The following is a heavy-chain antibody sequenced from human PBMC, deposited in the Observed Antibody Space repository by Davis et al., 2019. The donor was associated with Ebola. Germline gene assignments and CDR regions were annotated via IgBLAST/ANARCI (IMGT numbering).Heavy chain of an antibody. CDR3: ARDLDTTVTTGTPGY. CDR2: ISYDGSNK. D-gene: IGHD4-17*01. Sequence: GESLKISCAASGFTFSSYAMHWVRQAPGKGLEWVAVISYDGSNKYYADSVKGRFTISRDNSKNTLYLQMNSLRAEDTAVYYCARDLDTTVTTGTPGYWGQGTLVTVSS. V-gene: IGHV3-30-3*01. J-gene: IGHJ4*02. CDR1: GFTFSSYA.